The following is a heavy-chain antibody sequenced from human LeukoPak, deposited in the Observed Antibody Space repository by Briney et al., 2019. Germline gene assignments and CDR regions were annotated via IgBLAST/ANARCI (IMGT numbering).Heavy chain of an antibody. V-gene: IGHV4-39*07. CDR3: ARAATSGSYTPRRAFDI. J-gene: IGHJ3*02. Sequence: SETLSLTCTVSGGSISSSSYYWGWIRQPPGKGLEWIGSIYHSGSTYYNPSLKSRVTISVDTSKNQFSLKLSSVTAADTAVYYCARAATSGSYTPRRAFDIWGQGTMVTVSS. CDR1: GGSISSSSYY. CDR2: IYHSGST. D-gene: IGHD1-26*01.